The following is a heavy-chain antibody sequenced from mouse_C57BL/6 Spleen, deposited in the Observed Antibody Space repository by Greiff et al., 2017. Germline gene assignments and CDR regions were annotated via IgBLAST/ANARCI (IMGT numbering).Heavy chain of an antibody. CDR1: GYAFTNYL. Sequence: QVQLQQSGAELVRPGTSVKVSCKASGYAFTNYLIEWVKQRPGQGLEWIGEINPGSGGTNYNEKFKGKATLTADKSSSTAYMQLSSLTSEDSAVYYCATKAIHDGSSYDYWGQGTTLTVSS. J-gene: IGHJ2*01. CDR3: ATKAIHDGSSYDY. CDR2: INPGSGGT. V-gene: IGHV1-54*01. D-gene: IGHD1-1*01.